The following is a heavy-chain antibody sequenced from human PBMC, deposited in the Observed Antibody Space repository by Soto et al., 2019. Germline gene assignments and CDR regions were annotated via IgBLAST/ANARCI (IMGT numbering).Heavy chain of an antibody. CDR3: ARGWENDC. CDR1: GFTFSSYS. Sequence: EVQLVESGGGLVQPGGSLRLSCAASGFTFSSYSMNWVRQAPGKGLEWVSYISTSIIYYADYVKGRFTISRDIAKNSLYLQINSLRAEDTAVYYCARGWENDCWGQGTLVTVSS. V-gene: IGHV3-48*01. J-gene: IGHJ4*02. CDR2: ISTSII. D-gene: IGHD1-26*01.